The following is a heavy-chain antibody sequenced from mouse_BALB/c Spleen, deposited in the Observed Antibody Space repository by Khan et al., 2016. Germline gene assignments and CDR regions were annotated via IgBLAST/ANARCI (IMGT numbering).Heavy chain of an antibody. CDR3: AFYVNYRYFDV. CDR2: ISYSGST. CDR1: GYSITSDYA. J-gene: IGHJ1*01. D-gene: IGHD2-1*01. V-gene: IGHV3-2*02. Sequence: VQLKQSGPGLVKPSQSLSLTCTVTGYSITSDYAWNWIRQFPGNKLEWMGYISYSGSTSYNPSLKSRISITRDTSKNQFFLQLNSVTTEDTATSYCAFYVNYRYFDVWRAGTTVTVSS.